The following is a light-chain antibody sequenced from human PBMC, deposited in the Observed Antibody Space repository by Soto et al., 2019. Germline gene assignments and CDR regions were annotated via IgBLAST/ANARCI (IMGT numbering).Light chain of an antibody. Sequence: HSALTQPPSASGSPGQSVTTSCTGTSSDVGGYNYVSWYQQNPGKVPKLMIYEVNKRPSGVPDRFSGSKSGNTASLTVSGLQAEDEADYYCTSYAGGNNVFGTGTKVTVL. CDR2: EVN. CDR1: SSDVGGYNY. V-gene: IGLV2-8*01. J-gene: IGLJ1*01. CDR3: TSYAGGNNV.